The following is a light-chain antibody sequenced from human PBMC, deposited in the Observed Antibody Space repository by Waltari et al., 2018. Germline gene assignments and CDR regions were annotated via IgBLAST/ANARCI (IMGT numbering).Light chain of an antibody. V-gene: IGLV2-23*01. J-gene: IGLJ2*01. CDR1: SSDVGSSNL. CDR3: CSYAGSSTYHVV. Sequence: QSALTQPASVSGSPGQSITIPCPGTSSDVGSSNLVSWYQQPPGKAPKLMIYEGSKRPSGVSNRFSGSKSGNTASLTISGLQAEDEADYYCCSYAGSSTYHVVFGGGTKLTVL. CDR2: EGS.